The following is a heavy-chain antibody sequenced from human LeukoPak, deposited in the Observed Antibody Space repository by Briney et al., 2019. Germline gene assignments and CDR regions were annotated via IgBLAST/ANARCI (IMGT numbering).Heavy chain of an antibody. Sequence: GGSLRLSCAASGSSFSTYGMHWVRQAPGKGLEWVAFIRYDGSNKYYGDSVKGRFTISRDNSKNTLYLQMNSLRAEDTAVYYCAKEGGRWGQGTMVTVSS. J-gene: IGHJ3*01. CDR1: GSSFSTYG. CDR3: AKEGGR. V-gene: IGHV3-30*02. D-gene: IGHD3-16*01. CDR2: IRYDGSNK.